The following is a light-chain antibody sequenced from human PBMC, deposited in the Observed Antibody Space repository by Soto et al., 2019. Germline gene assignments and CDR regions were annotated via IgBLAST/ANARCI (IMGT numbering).Light chain of an antibody. CDR1: QSVSSNY. CDR3: QQYGTSPPLT. J-gene: IGKJ4*01. Sequence: EIVLTQSPGTLSLSPGERATLSCRASQSVSSNYLAWYQQKPGQAPRLLIYGASSRATGIPDRFSGSGSATDFTLTISRLEPEDFAVYYCQQYGTSPPLTFDGGTKVEIK. V-gene: IGKV3-20*01. CDR2: GAS.